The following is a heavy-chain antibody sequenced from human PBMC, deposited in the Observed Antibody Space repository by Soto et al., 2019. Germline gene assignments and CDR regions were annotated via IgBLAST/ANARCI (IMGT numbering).Heavy chain of an antibody. Sequence: TGGSLRLSCAASGFTFSGSAMHWVRQASGKGLEWVGRIRSKANSYATAYAASVKGRFTISRDDSKNTAYLQMNSLKTEDTAVYYCTRRDCSSTSCPRMDVWGQGTTVTVSS. CDR1: GFTFSGSA. CDR2: IRSKANSYAT. V-gene: IGHV3-73*01. D-gene: IGHD2-2*01. CDR3: TRRDCSSTSCPRMDV. J-gene: IGHJ6*02.